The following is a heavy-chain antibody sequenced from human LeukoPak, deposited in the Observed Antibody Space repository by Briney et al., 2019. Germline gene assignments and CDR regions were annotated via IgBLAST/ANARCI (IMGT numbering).Heavy chain of an antibody. CDR2: IYQSGST. V-gene: IGHV4-30-2*01. J-gene: IGHJ4*02. Sequence: SQTLSLTCTVSGGSINSGGYYWSWIRQPPGKGLEWIGYIYQSGSTYYNPSLKSRATISVDRSKNQFYLNLTSVTAADTAVYYCARDRGGYTYSHDYWGQGTLVTVSS. CDR1: GGSINSGGYY. D-gene: IGHD5-18*01. CDR3: ARDRGGYTYSHDY.